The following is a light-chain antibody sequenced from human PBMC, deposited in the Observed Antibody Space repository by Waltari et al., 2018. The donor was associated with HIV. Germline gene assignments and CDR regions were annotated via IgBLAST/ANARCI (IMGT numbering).Light chain of an antibody. CDR1: KLGETY. CDR3: QTWDSRTVV. Sequence: SYELTQPPSLSVSPGQTASIACSGSKLGETYASWYQQKPGQSPVLVIYQAIKRPSGIPERVSGSNSGNTATRTISGTQAIDEADYYCQTWDSRTVVFGVGTKLTVL. J-gene: IGLJ2*01. V-gene: IGLV3-1*01. CDR2: QAI.